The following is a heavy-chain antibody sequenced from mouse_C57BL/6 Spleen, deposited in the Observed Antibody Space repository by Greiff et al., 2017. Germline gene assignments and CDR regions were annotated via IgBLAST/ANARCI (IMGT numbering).Heavy chain of an antibody. CDR3: ARGDYYGSFAY. CDR1: GFTFSDYG. J-gene: IGHJ3*01. V-gene: IGHV5-15*01. Sequence: EVMLVESGGGLVQPGGSLKLSCAASGFTFSDYGMAWVRQAPRKGPEWVAFISNLAYSIYYADTVTGRFTISRENAKNTLYLEMSSLRSEDTAMYYCARGDYYGSFAYWGQGTLVTVSA. D-gene: IGHD1-1*01. CDR2: ISNLAYSI.